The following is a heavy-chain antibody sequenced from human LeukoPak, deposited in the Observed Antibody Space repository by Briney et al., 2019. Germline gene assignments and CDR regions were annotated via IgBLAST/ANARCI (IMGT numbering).Heavy chain of an antibody. CDR2: ISSSGRSI. V-gene: IGHV3-48*03. Sequence: HSGGSLRLSCAASGFTFNIYEMNWVRQAPGKGPEWISYISSSGRSIYYADSVKGRFTISRDNAKNSVYLQMNSLRVEDTAIYYCAKEDIAGNGFPFDSRGQGTMVTVSS. CDR3: AKEDIAGNGFPFDS. J-gene: IGHJ4*02. D-gene: IGHD5-12*01. CDR1: GFTFNIYE.